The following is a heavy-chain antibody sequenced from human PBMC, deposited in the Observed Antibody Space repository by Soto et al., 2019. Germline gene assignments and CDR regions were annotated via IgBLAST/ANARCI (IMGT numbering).Heavy chain of an antibody. CDR3: ARRQLADPSYYYYGMDV. J-gene: IGHJ6*02. D-gene: IGHD6-6*01. V-gene: IGHV5-51*01. CDR2: IYPGDSDT. Sequence: RGESLKISCKGSGYSFTSYLIGWVRQMPGKGLEWMGIIYPGDSDTRYSPSFQGQVTISADKSISTAYLQWSSLKASDTAMYYCARRQLADPSYYYYGMDVWGQGTTVTVSS. CDR1: GYSFTSYL.